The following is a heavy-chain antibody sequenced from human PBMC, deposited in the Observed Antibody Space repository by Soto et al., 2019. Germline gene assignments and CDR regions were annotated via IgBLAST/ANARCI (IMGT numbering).Heavy chain of an antibody. CDR1: GFTFSSYA. Sequence: QVQLVESGGGVVHPGRSLRLSCAASGFTFSSYAMHWVRQAPGKGLEWVAVISYDGSNKYYADSVKGRFTISRDNSKNTLYLQMNSVRAEDTAVYYCARDRIAADYYDSSGYYAEFIYWGQGTLVTVSS. CDR2: ISYDGSNK. V-gene: IGHV3-30-3*01. J-gene: IGHJ4*02. CDR3: ARDRIAADYYDSSGYYAEFIY. D-gene: IGHD3-22*01.